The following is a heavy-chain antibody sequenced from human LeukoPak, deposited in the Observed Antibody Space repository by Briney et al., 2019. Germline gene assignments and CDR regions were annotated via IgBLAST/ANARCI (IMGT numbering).Heavy chain of an antibody. Sequence: SETLSLTCAVYGGSFRGYYWSWIRQPPGKGLEWIGEINHSGSTNYNPSLKSRVTISVDTSKNQFSLKLSSVTAADTAVYYCARAVVVAASYYYYYMDVWGKGTTVTVSS. V-gene: IGHV4-34*01. D-gene: IGHD2-15*01. J-gene: IGHJ6*03. CDR1: GGSFRGYY. CDR3: ARAVVVAASYYYYYMDV. CDR2: INHSGST.